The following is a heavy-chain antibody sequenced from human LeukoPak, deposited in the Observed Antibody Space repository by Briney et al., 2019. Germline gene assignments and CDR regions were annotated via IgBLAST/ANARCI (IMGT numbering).Heavy chain of an antibody. CDR1: GFTFNHYG. CDR2: ISGSGGNT. Sequence: GGSLRLSCAVSGFTFNHYGMSWVRQAPGKGLEWVSAISGSGGNTYYADSVKGRFTISRDNSKNTLYLQMNSLRAEDSAVYYCAKGFLSTSWNSDAFDMWGQGIMVTVSS. D-gene: IGHD6-13*01. CDR3: AKGFLSTSWNSDAFDM. J-gene: IGHJ3*02. V-gene: IGHV3-23*01.